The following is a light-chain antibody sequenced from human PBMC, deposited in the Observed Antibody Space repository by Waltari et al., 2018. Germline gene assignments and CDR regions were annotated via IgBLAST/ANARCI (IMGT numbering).Light chain of an antibody. CDR2: GAS. CDR3: QHYVSLPAT. CDR1: QSVSKY. V-gene: IGKV3-20*01. J-gene: IGKJ1*01. Sequence: SCRARQSVSKYLAWDKQKPGQAPRLLIYGASSRATGIPDRFSGSGSGTDFSLTISRLEPEDFAVYYCQHYVSLPATFGQGTKVEIE.